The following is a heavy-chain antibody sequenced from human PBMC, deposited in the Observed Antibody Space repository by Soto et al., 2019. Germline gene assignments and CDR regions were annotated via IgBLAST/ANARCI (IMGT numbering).Heavy chain of an antibody. CDR2: IIPIFGTA. D-gene: IGHD6-25*01. CDR3: ARAHDSSAAPDDALDI. V-gene: IGHV1-69*13. CDR1: GGTFSSYA. J-gene: IGHJ3*02. Sequence: ASVKVSCKASGGTFSSYAISWVRQAPGQGLEWMGGIIPIFGTANYAQKFQGRVKITADESTSTAYMELSSLRSEDTAVYYCARAHDSSAAPDDALDILDPGTMVTVAS.